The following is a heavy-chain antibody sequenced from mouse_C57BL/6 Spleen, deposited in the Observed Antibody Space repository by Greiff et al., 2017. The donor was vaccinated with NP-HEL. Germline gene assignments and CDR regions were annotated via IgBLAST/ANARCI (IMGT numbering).Heavy chain of an antibody. CDR3: VRDRGTTDYYAMDY. J-gene: IGHJ4*01. CDR1: GFTFNTYA. D-gene: IGHD1-1*01. V-gene: IGHV10-3*01. Sequence: EVQLVESGGGLVQPKGSLKLSCAASGFTFNTYAMHWVRQAPGKGLEWVARIRSKSSNYATYYADSVKDRFTISRDDSQSMLYLQMNNLKTEDTDMYYGVRDRGTTDYYAMDYWGQGTSVTVSS. CDR2: IRSKSSNYAT.